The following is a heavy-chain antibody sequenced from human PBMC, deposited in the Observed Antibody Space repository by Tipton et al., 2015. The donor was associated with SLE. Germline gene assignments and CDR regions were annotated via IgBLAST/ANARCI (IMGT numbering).Heavy chain of an antibody. CDR3: ARQDSSGYDY. Sequence: TLSLTCTVSGGSIRSYYWSWVRQPAGKGLEWIGRIYTSGSTNYNPSLKSRGTISVDKSKNQFSLKLSSVTAADTAVYYCARQDSSGYDYWGQGTLVTVSS. D-gene: IGHD3-22*01. J-gene: IGHJ4*02. V-gene: IGHV4-4*07. CDR2: IYTSGST. CDR1: GGSIRSYY.